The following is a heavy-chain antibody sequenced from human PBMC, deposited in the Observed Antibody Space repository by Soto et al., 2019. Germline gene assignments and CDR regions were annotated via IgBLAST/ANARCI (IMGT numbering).Heavy chain of an antibody. CDR1: GFTFSSYA. D-gene: IGHD3-10*01. CDR3: AKAGHNYYGSGSYYKRDWFDP. J-gene: IGHJ5*02. V-gene: IGHV3-23*01. Sequence: GGSLRLSCAASGFTFSSYAMSWVRQAPGKGLEWVSAISGSGGSTYYADSVKGRFTISRDNSKNTLYLQMNSLRAEDTAVYYCAKAGHNYYGSGSYYKRDWFDPWGQGTLVTVSS. CDR2: ISGSGGST.